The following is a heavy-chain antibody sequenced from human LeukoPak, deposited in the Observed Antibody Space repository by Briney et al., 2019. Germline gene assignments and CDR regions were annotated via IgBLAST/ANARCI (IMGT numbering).Heavy chain of an antibody. CDR1: GFTLSAYW. J-gene: IGHJ4*02. D-gene: IGHD3-3*01. CDR2: IEGDGNRI. Sequence: GSLRLSCAASGFTLSAYWMHWVRQAPGKGLMWVSRIEGDGNRITYADSVKGRFTISRDNAKNTLYLQMNSLRAEDTAVYYCTRDWRNLGYWGQGTLVTVSS. CDR3: TRDWRNLGY. V-gene: IGHV3-74*01.